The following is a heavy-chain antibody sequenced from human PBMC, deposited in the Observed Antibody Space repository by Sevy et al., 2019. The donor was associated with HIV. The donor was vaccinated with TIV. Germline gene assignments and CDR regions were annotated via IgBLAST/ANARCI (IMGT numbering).Heavy chain of an antibody. D-gene: IGHD6-6*01. CDR3: ARDATAYTSSSVWFDP. CDR2: ISYTGNT. CDR1: GGSISSGNYY. Sequence: SETLSLTCTVSGGSISSGNYYWHWIRQPPGKGLGWIGYISYTGNTYYNPSLKGPVTISVDTSNNQFSLRLTSVTAADTAVYYCARDATAYTSSSVWFDPWGQGTLVTVSS. J-gene: IGHJ5*02. V-gene: IGHV4-30-4*01.